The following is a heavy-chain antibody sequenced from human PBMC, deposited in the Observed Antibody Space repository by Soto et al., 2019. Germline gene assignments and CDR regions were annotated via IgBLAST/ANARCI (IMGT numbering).Heavy chain of an antibody. Sequence: QVQLVQSGAEVKKPGSSVKVSCQASGGTFSSYAISWVRQAPGPGLEWMGGIIPIFGTANYAQQFQGRVTITADESTSTAYMELSSLRSEDTAVYYCARDRHARGYSYGYYYYGMDVWGQGTTVTVSS. V-gene: IGHV1-69*01. CDR3: ARDRHARGYSYGYYYYGMDV. D-gene: IGHD5-18*01. CDR1: GGTFSSYA. J-gene: IGHJ6*02. CDR2: IIPIFGTA.